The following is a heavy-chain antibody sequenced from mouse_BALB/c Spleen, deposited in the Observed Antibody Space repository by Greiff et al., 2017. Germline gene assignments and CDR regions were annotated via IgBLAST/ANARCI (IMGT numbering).Heavy chain of an antibody. V-gene: IGHV5-6*01. D-gene: IGHD1-2*01. J-gene: IGHJ4*01. Sequence: EVKGVESGGDLVKPGGSLKLSCAASGFTFSSYGMSWVRQTPDKRLEWVATISSGGSYTYYPDSVKGRFTISRDNAKNTLYLQMSSLKSEDTAMYYCARLSLRRGYAMDYWGQGTSVTVSS. CDR2: ISSGGSYT. CDR1: GFTFSSYG. CDR3: ARLSLRRGYAMDY.